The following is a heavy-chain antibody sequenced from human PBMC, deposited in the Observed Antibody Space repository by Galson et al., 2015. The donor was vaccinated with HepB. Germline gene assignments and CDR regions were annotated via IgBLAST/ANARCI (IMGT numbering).Heavy chain of an antibody. J-gene: IGHJ4*02. D-gene: IGHD6-13*01. Sequence: SCKASGYTFTSYGISWVRQAPGQGLEWMGWISAYNGNTNYAQKLQGRVTMTTDTSTSTAYMELRSLRSDDTAVYYCARDMGIAATRPFDYWGQGTLVTVSS. CDR2: ISAYNGNT. V-gene: IGHV1-18*01. CDR1: GYTFTSYG. CDR3: ARDMGIAATRPFDY.